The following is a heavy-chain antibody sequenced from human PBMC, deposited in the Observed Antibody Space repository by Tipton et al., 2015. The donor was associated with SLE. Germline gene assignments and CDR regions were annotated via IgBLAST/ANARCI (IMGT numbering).Heavy chain of an antibody. Sequence: SLRLSCAASGFTFTAYAMSWVRQAPGKGLEWVSVIYSGGSIYYADSVQGRFTISRDNSRDTLFLQMNSLRVEDTAVYFCARDRFGDYTRWGQGTLVTVSS. CDR3: ARDRFGDYTR. J-gene: IGHJ4*02. CDR2: IYSGGSI. D-gene: IGHD4-17*01. CDR1: GFTFTAYA. V-gene: IGHV3-66*01.